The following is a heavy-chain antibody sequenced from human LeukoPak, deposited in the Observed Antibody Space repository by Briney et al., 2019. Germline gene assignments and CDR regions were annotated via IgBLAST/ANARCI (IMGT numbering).Heavy chain of an antibody. D-gene: IGHD1-7*01. Sequence: ASVKVSCKASGGTFSSYAISWVRQAPGQGLEGMGRIIPIFGTANYAQKFQGRVTITTDESTSTAYMELSSLRSEDTAVYYFASRITGTTDYLDYWGQGTLVTVSS. CDR1: GGTFSSYA. J-gene: IGHJ4*02. CDR2: IIPIFGTA. CDR3: ASRITGTTDYLDY. V-gene: IGHV1-69*05.